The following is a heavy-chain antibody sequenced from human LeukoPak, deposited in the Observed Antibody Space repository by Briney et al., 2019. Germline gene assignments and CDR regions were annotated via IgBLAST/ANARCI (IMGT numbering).Heavy chain of an antibody. J-gene: IGHJ4*02. Sequence: GGSLGLSCAASGFTFSNYAMSWVRRAPGKGLEWVSGISGGGGTTYYADSVKGRFTISRDNSKNTLYLQMHSLRAEDTAVYYCAKDRVYYFDSSGYSCDYWGQGSLVTVSS. V-gene: IGHV3-23*01. CDR2: ISGGGGTT. CDR3: AKDRVYYFDSSGYSCDY. D-gene: IGHD3-22*01. CDR1: GFTFSNYA.